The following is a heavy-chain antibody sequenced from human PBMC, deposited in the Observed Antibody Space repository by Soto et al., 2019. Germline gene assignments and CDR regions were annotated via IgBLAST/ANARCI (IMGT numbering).Heavy chain of an antibody. CDR2: ISYDGSNK. CDR1: GFTFSSYA. J-gene: IGHJ6*02. Sequence: GGSLRLSCAASGFTFSSYAMHWVRQAPGKGLEWVAVISYDGSNKYYADSVKGRFTISRDNSKNTLYLQMNSLRAEDTAVYYCARGSWVGGYYYGMDVWGQGTTVTVSS. D-gene: IGHD3-16*01. V-gene: IGHV3-30-3*01. CDR3: ARGSWVGGYYYGMDV.